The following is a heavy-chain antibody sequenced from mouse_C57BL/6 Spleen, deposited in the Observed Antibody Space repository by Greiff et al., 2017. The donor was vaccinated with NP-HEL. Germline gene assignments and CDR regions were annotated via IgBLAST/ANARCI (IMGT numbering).Heavy chain of an antibody. CDR2: ISSGGDYI. V-gene: IGHV5-9-1*02. CDR3: TRVGLLLRYYAMDY. CDR1: GFTFSSYA. J-gene: IGHJ4*01. D-gene: IGHD1-1*01. Sequence: EVKVEESGEGLVKPGGSLKLSCAASGFTFSSYAMSWVRQTPEKRLEWVAYISSGGDYIYYADTVKGRFTISRDNARNTLYLQMSSLKSEDTAMYYCTRVGLLLRYYAMDYWGQGTSVTVSS.